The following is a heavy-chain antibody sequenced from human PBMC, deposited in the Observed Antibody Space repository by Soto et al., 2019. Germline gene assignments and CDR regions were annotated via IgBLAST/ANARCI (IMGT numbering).Heavy chain of an antibody. J-gene: IGHJ6*03. D-gene: IGHD6-13*01. V-gene: IGHV3-33*01. CDR1: GFTFSSYG. Sequence: GGSLRLSCAASGFTFSSYGMHWVRQAPGKGLEWVAVIWYDGSNKYYADSVKGRFTISRDNSKNTLYLQMNSLRAEDTAVYYCARDPELYSSSWSYYYYYMDVWGKGTTVTVSS. CDR2: IWYDGSNK. CDR3: ARDPELYSSSWSYYYYYMDV.